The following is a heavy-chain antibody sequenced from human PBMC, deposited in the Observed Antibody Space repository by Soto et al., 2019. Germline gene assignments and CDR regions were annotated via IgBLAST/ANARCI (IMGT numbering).Heavy chain of an antibody. J-gene: IGHJ3*02. CDR3: ARAESTVMNRGDAFDI. V-gene: IGHV4-4*02. Sequence: SETLSLTCAVSSGSISSSNWWRWVRQPPGKGLEWNGEIYHSGSTNYNLSLKSRVTKSVDKSKNQFTLKLSSVTAADTVVYYCARAESTVMNRGDAFDIWGQGKMVTVSS. CDR1: SGSISSSNW. CDR2: IYHSGST. D-gene: IGHD4-4*01.